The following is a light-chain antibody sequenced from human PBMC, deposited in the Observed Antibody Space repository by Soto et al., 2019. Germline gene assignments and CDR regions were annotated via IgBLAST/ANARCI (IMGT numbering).Light chain of an antibody. CDR2: LEGSGSY. V-gene: IGLV4-60*03. CDR1: SGHSTYI. CDR3: ETWDSSTRV. Sequence: QLVLTQSSSASASLGSSVKLTCTLSSGHSTYIIAWHQQQPGKAPRFLMKLEGSGSYNQGSGVPDRFSGSSSGADRYLTISNLQSEDEADYYCETWDSSTRVFGGGTKLTVL. J-gene: IGLJ2*01.